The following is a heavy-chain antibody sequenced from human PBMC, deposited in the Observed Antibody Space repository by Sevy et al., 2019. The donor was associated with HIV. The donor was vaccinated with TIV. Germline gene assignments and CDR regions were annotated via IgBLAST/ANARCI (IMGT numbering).Heavy chain of an antibody. V-gene: IGHV4-4*07. CDR1: GGSISSYF. D-gene: IGHD2-2*01. J-gene: IGHJ2*01. CDR2: MYTSEST. CDR3: AIVLPIPYAPLCIVVVPAYTGDWSFDL. Sequence: SETLSLTCTVSGGSISSYFWNWIRQPAGKGLEWIGLMYTSESTNYNPSLKSRVTMSVDTSKNQFSLKLRSVTAADTAVYYCAIVLPIPYAPLCIVVVPAYTGDWSFDLWGRGTLVTVSS.